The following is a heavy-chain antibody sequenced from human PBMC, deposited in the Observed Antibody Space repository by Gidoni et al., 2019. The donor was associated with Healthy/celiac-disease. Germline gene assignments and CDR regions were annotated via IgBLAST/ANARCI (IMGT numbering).Heavy chain of an antibody. D-gene: IGHD3-22*01. J-gene: IGHJ4*02. V-gene: IGHV1-69*01. CDR1: GGTFSSYA. Sequence: QVQLVQSGAEVKKPGSSLTVSCKASGGTFSSYAISWVRQAPGQGLEWMGGIIPICGTANYAQKFHGRVTITADESTSTAYMELSSLRSEDTAVYYCARGATYYYDRGYFDYWGQGTLVTVSS. CDR2: IIPICGTA. CDR3: ARGATYYYDRGYFDY.